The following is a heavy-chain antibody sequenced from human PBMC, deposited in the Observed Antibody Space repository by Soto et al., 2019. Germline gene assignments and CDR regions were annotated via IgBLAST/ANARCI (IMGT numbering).Heavy chain of an antibody. J-gene: IGHJ6*02. D-gene: IGHD5-18*01. Sequence: SQTLSLTCAISGDSVSSNSAAWNWIRQSPSRGLEWLGRTYYRSKWYNDYAVSVKSRITINPDTSKNQFSLQLNSVTPEDAAVYYCARTAPIQLWEYYYYGMDVWGQGTTVTVSS. CDR3: ARTAPIQLWEYYYYGMDV. CDR2: TYYRSKWYN. V-gene: IGHV6-1*01. CDR1: GDSVSSNSAA.